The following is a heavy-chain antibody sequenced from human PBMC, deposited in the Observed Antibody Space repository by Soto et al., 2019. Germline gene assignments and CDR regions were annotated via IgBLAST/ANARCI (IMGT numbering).Heavy chain of an antibody. CDR2: IYPGDSDT. J-gene: IGHJ4*02. D-gene: IGHD2-21*01. Sequence: GGSLKISCKSAGCSFSNYWIGWVRQMSGKGLEWMGIIYPGDSDTRYSPSFQGQVSISADKSISTAYLQWTRLKPSNTGMYFCARGGVVINTTSFFDYWGQGVPVTVSS. CDR3: ARGGVVINTTSFFDY. V-gene: IGHV5-51*01. CDR1: GCSFSNYW.